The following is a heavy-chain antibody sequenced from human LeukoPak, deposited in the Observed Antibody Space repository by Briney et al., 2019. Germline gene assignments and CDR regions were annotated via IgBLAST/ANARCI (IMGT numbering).Heavy chain of an antibody. CDR3: ARDLTIFGVVTQNYYYYGMDV. V-gene: IGHV4-4*02. J-gene: IGHJ6*02. CDR2: IYHSGST. CDR1: GGSISSSNW. D-gene: IGHD3-3*01. Sequence: SGTLSLTCAVSGGSISSSNWWSWVRQPPGKGLEWIGEIYHSGSTNYNPSLKSRVTISVDKSKNQFSLKLSSVTAADTAVYYCARDLTIFGVVTQNYYYYGMDVWGQGTTVTVSS.